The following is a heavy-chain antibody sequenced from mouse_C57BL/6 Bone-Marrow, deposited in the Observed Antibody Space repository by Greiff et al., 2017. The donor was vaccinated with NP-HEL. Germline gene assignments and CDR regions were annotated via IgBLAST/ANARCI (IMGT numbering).Heavy chain of an antibody. Sequence: QVQLQQPGAELVKPGASVKLSCKASGYTFTSYWMQWVKQRPGQGLEWIGEIDPSDSYTNYNQKFKGKATLTVDTSSSTAYMQLSSLTSEDSAVYYCARFGFLEGDYWGQGTSVTVSS. V-gene: IGHV1-50*01. CDR2: IDPSDSYT. CDR3: ARFGFLEGDY. CDR1: GYTFTSYW. J-gene: IGHJ4*01.